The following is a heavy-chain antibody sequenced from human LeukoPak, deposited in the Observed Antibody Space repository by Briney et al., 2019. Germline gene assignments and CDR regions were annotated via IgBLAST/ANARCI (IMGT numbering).Heavy chain of an antibody. Sequence: RSETLSLTCTVSGGSLSSYYWSWIRQPPGKGLEWVGYIYYTGTTNYNPSLKSRVTISVDTSKNHFSLKLSSVTAADTAVYYCARGVYIAAAQYAYWGQGTLVTVSS. J-gene: IGHJ4*02. CDR2: IYYTGTT. D-gene: IGHD6-13*01. V-gene: IGHV4-59*01. CDR3: ARGVYIAAAQYAY. CDR1: GGSLSSYY.